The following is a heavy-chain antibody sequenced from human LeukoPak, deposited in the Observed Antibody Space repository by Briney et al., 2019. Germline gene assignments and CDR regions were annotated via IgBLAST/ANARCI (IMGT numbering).Heavy chain of an antibody. V-gene: IGHV4-4*09. D-gene: IGHD2-21*01. Sequence: PSETLSLTCTVSGVSMSAYQWSWVRQSPEKGLEWIGCVNTKGETSYNPSLKSRVTTSVDTSKSQFSLRLTSVTAADTAVYYCATSNDAKIAPFDHWGQGAPVTVSS. J-gene: IGHJ4*02. CDR2: VNTKGET. CDR1: GVSMSAYQ. CDR3: ATSNDAKIAPFDH.